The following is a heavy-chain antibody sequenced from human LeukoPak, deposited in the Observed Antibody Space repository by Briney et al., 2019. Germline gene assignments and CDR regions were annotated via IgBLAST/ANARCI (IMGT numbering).Heavy chain of an antibody. J-gene: IGHJ4*02. D-gene: IGHD6-13*01. CDR1: GFTVSSNY. CDR2: IYSGGST. CDR3: ATPGIAAAGTVPPLDY. V-gene: IGHV3-66*01. Sequence: GGSLRLSCAASGFTVSSNYMSWVRQAPGKGLEWVSVIYSGGSTYYADSVKGRFTISRDNSKNTLYLQMNSLRAEDTAVYYCATPGIAAAGTVPPLDYWGQGTLVTVSS.